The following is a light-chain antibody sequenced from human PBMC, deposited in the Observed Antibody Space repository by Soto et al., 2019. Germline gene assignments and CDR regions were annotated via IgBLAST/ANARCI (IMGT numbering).Light chain of an antibody. CDR1: SSDVGGYNY. J-gene: IGLJ1*01. Sequence: QSALTQPASVSGSPGQSITISCTGTSSDVGGYNYVSWYQQYPGKAPKLMIFDVSNRPSGVSDRFSGSKSGDTASLTISGLQAEDEADYYCRSYTGSGTDVFGTGTKVTVL. CDR2: DVS. CDR3: RSYTGSGTDV. V-gene: IGLV2-14*01.